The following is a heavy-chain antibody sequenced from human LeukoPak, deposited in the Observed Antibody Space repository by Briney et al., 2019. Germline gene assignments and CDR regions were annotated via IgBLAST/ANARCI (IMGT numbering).Heavy chain of an antibody. CDR1: GGSFSGYY. D-gene: IGHD6-13*01. CDR3: ASSSSWYRYYFDY. J-gene: IGHJ4*02. CDR2: IYYSGST. V-gene: IGHV4-31*11. Sequence: SETLSLTCAVYGGSFSGYYWSWIRQHPGKGLEWIGYIYYSGSTYYNPSLKSRVTISVDTSKNQFSLKLSSVTAADTAVYYCASSSSWYRYYFDYWGQGTLVTVSS.